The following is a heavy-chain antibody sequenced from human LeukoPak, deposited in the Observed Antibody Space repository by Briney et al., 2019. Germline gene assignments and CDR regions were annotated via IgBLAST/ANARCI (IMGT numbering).Heavy chain of an antibody. CDR1: GYTFTSYY. CDR2: INPSGGST. J-gene: IGHJ4*02. Sequence: EASVKVSCKASGYTFTSYYMHWVRQAPGQGLEWMGIINPSGGSTSYAQKLQGRVTMTRDMSTSTVYMELSSLRSEDTAVYYWARAMATITFRFDYWGQGTLVTVSS. D-gene: IGHD5-24*01. CDR3: ARAMATITFRFDY. V-gene: IGHV1-46*04.